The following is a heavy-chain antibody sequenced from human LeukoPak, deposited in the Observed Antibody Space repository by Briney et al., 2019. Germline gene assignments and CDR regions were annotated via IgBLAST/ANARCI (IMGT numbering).Heavy chain of an antibody. CDR2: ISWNSGSI. V-gene: IGHV3-9*01. CDR1: RFTFDDYA. CDR3: ATWRLLSD. D-gene: IGHD3-3*01. Sequence: HPGGSLRLSCAASRFTFDDYAMHWVRQAPGKGLEWVSGISWNSGSIGYADSVKGRFTISRDNAKNSLYLQMSSLRAEDTAVYYCATWRLLSDWGQGTLVTVSS. J-gene: IGHJ4*02.